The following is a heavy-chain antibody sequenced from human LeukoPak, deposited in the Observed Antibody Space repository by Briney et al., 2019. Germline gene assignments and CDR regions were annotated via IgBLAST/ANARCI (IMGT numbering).Heavy chain of an antibody. D-gene: IGHD2-15*01. J-gene: IGHJ4*02. CDR3: ARLRFAPEPDSKCSGGSCYRRGYFDY. Sequence: ASVKVSCKASGYTFTSYGFTWVRQAPGQGLEWMGWISGYNGNTNYARKLQGRVTMTTDTSTSTAYMELTSLRAEDTAVYYCARLRFAPEPDSKCSGGSCYRRGYFDYWGQGTLVTVSS. CDR1: GYTFTSYG. CDR2: ISGYNGNT. V-gene: IGHV1-18*01.